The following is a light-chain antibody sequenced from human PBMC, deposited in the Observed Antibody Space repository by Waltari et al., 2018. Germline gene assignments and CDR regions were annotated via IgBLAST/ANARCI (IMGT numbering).Light chain of an antibody. J-gene: IGKJ2*01. Sequence: DIQMTQSPSSLSASVGDRVSITCRASQDISSSLAWFQQRPGKAPNLLLYSASTLQSGVPSRFSGSGSGTDYTLTISSLQTEDFVTYYCQQYFIYPHTFGQGTKLEIK. CDR1: QDISSS. CDR2: SAS. CDR3: QQYFIYPHT. V-gene: IGKV1-NL1*01.